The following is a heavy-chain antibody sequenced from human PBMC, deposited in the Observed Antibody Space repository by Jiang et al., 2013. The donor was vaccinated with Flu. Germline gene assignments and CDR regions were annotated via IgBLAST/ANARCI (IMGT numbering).Heavy chain of an antibody. CDR3: ARQRFFDY. V-gene: IGHV5-51*01. CDR1: GYIFANYW. CDR2: IFPAESET. Sequence: QLVESGAEVKRPGESLKISCTASGYIFANYWIGWVRQMPGKGLEWMGIIFPAESETRYSPSFEGQVTISADKSISTAYLQWNSLKASDTAVYYCARQRFFDYWGQGTLVTVSP. J-gene: IGHJ4*02.